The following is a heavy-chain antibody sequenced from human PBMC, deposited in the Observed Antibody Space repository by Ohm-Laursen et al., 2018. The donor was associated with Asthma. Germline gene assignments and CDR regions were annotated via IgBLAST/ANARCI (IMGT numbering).Heavy chain of an antibody. CDR3: ARGPYDFWSGTLYGMDV. J-gene: IGHJ6*02. CDR2: IYYSGST. CDR1: GGSISSGDYY. Sequence: SQTLSLTCTVSGGSISSGDYYWSWIRQPPGKGLEWIGYIYYSGSTYYNPSLKSRVTISVDTSKNQFSLKLSSVTAADTAVYYCARGPYDFWSGTLYGMDVWGQGTTVTVSS. V-gene: IGHV4-30-4*01. D-gene: IGHD3-3*01.